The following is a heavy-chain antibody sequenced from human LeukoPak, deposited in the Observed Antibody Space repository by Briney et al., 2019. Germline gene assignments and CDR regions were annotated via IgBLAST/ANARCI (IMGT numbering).Heavy chain of an antibody. V-gene: IGHV1-69*13. Sequence: ASVKVSCKASGGTFSSCAISWVRQAPGQGLEWMGGIIPIFGTANYAQKFQGRVTITADESTSTAYMELSSLRSEDTAVYYCARDRGYSYGDNWFDPWGQGTLVTVSS. CDR2: IIPIFGTA. CDR3: ARDRGYSYGDNWFDP. D-gene: IGHD5-18*01. CDR1: GGTFSSCA. J-gene: IGHJ5*02.